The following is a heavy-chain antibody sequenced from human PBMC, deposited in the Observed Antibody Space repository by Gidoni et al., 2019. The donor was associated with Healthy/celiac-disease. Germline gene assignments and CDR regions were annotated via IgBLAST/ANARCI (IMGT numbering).Heavy chain of an antibody. V-gene: IGHV4-31*03. Sequence: QVQLQESGPGLVKPSQTLSLTCTVSGGSTSSGVYYWSWIRQHPGKGLEWIGYIYYSGSTYYYPSLKSRVTISADTSKNQFSLKLSSVTAADTAVYYCARSSSGLGENFDYWGQGTLVTVSS. CDR2: IYYSGST. CDR1: GGSTSSGVYY. D-gene: IGHD3-22*01. CDR3: ARSSSGLGENFDY. J-gene: IGHJ4*02.